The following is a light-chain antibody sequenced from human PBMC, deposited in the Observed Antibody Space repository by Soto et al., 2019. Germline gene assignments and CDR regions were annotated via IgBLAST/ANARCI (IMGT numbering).Light chain of an antibody. CDR2: EVN. CDR1: NSDIGGYNY. CDR3: SSYAGSNWYV. J-gene: IGLJ1*01. Sequence: QSVLTQPPSASGSPGQSVTISCTGTNSDIGGYNYVSWYQQYPGKAPKHIIYEVNERPSGVPDRFSGSKSGNTASLTVSGLQTADEADYYCSSYAGSNWYVFGTGTKVTVL. V-gene: IGLV2-8*01.